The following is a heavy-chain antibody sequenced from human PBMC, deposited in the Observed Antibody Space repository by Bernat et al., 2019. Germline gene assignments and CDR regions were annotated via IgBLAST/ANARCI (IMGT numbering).Heavy chain of an antibody. CDR1: GFTFSNYA. V-gene: IGHV3-23*01. J-gene: IGHJ4*02. Sequence: EVQLLESGGGLVQPGGSLRLSCAASGFTFSNYAMSWVRQAPGKGLEWVSAISGSGGSTYYADSVKGRFTISRDNSKNTLYLQMNSLTAEDTAVYYCAKDPLGYCSGGTCYVDYWGQGTLVTVSS. D-gene: IGHD2-15*01. CDR3: AKDPLGYCSGGTCYVDY. CDR2: ISGSGGST.